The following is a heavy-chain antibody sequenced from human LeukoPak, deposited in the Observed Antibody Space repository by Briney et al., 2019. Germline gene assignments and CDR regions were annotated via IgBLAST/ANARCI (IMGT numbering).Heavy chain of an antibody. CDR1: GFTFSNYA. D-gene: IGHD3-9*01. J-gene: IGHJ4*02. CDR2: IRYNIENT. Sequence: GGSLRLSCAASGFTFSNYAMGWVRQAPGKGPEWVSSIRYNIENTHYADAVQGRFTISRDNSKSTLYLQMNSLRAEDTARYYCAKASTRDTGYYFDSWGQGTLVTVSS. CDR3: AKASTRDTGYYFDS. V-gene: IGHV3-23*01.